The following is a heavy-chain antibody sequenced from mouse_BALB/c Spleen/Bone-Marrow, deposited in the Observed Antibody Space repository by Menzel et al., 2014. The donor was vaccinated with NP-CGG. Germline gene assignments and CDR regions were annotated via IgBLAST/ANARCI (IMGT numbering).Heavy chain of an antibody. J-gene: IGHJ4*01. CDR2: IRNKANGYTT. V-gene: IGHV7-3*02. CDR3: ARYDGYSDNAMDY. CDR1: GFTFTDYY. Sequence: EVQRVESGGGLVQPGSSLRLSCATSGFTFTDYYMNWVRQPPGKALEWLGFIRNKANGYTTEFSASVKGWFTISRDNSQSILYLQMNTLRAEDSATYYCARYDGYSDNAMDYWGQGTSVTVSS. D-gene: IGHD2-3*01.